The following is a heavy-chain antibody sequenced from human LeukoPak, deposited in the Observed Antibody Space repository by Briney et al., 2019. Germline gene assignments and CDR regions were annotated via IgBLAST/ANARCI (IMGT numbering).Heavy chain of an antibody. Sequence: GESLKISCKGSGYSINNYWIGWVRQMPGKGLEWMGIIYPADSDIRYSPSFQGQVTISADKSISTAYLQWSSLKASDAAMYYCARQEYCSGGSCYTWFDPWGQGTLVTVAS. J-gene: IGHJ5*02. V-gene: IGHV5-51*01. CDR3: ARQEYCSGGSCYTWFDP. D-gene: IGHD2-15*01. CDR1: GYSINNYW. CDR2: IYPADSDI.